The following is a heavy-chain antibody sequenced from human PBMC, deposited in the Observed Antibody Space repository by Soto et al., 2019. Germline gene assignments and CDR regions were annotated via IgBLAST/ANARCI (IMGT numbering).Heavy chain of an antibody. CDR2: MNPNSGNT. CDR3: ARGFTARRGYSYGYFGY. CDR1: GYTFTSYD. J-gene: IGHJ4*02. D-gene: IGHD5-18*01. Sequence: ASVKVSCKASGYTFTSYDINWVRQATGQGLEWMGWMNPNSGNTGYAQKFQGSVTMTRNTSISTAYMELSSLRSEDTAVYYCARGFTARRGYSYGYFGYWGQGTLVTVSS. V-gene: IGHV1-8*01.